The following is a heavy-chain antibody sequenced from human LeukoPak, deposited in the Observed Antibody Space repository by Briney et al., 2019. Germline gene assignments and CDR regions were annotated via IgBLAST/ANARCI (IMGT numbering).Heavy chain of an antibody. CDR1: GYTFTGNY. J-gene: IGHJ5*02. Sequence: GASAKVSCKASGYTFTGNYLHWVRQAPGQGLEWMGWINPNSGDTKYAQKFQGRVTMTRDTSVSTAHMQLSRMRYDDTAVYYCARGGGRTSSAFDPWGQGTLVTVSS. D-gene: IGHD2-2*01. CDR2: INPNSGDT. CDR3: ARGGGRTSSAFDP. V-gene: IGHV1-2*02.